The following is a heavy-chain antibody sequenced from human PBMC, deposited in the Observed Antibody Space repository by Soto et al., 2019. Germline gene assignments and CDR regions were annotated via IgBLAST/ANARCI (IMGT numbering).Heavy chain of an antibody. V-gene: IGHV1-2*02. CDR1: GYTFTGYY. CDR3: ARRVARGGYYYYYGMDV. CDR2: INPNSGGT. Sequence: ASVKVSCKASGYTFTGYYMHWVRQAPGQGLEWMGWINPNSGGTNYAQKFQGRVTMTRDTSISTAYMGLSRLRSDDTAVYYCARRVARGGYYYYYGMDVWGQGTTVTVSS. J-gene: IGHJ6*02. D-gene: IGHD3-10*01.